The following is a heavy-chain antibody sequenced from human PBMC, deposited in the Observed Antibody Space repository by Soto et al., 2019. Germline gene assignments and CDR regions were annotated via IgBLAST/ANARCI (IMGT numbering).Heavy chain of an antibody. Sequence: QVQLVQSGAEVKKPGASVKVSCKASGYTFTSYGITWVRQAPGQGLEWMGWISAYNGNTNYAEQLQGRVTMTTDTSTSIAYMELTSLRSDDTAVYYCARDAPTLAAQDAYWGQGTLVTVSS. CDR3: ARDAPTLAAQDAY. D-gene: IGHD6-13*01. J-gene: IGHJ4*02. CDR1: GYTFTSYG. V-gene: IGHV1-18*01. CDR2: ISAYNGNT.